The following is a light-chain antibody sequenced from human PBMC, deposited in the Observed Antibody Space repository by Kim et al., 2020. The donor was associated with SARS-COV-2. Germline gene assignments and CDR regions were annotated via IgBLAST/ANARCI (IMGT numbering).Light chain of an antibody. CDR2: YDN. CDR3: QVWDSSSDHVV. Sequence: SYELTQPPSVSVAPGKTARLTCGGNNIGSKSVHWYQQKPGQAPVLVIYYDNDRPSGIPERFSGSNSGNTATLTISRVEAGDEADYYCQVWDSSSDHVVFG. J-gene: IGLJ2*01. V-gene: IGLV3-21*04. CDR1: NIGSKS.